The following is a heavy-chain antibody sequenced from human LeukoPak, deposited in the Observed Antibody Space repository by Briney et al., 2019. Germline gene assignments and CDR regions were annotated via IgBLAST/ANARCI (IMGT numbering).Heavy chain of an antibody. J-gene: IGHJ6*03. CDR1: GGSISSYY. D-gene: IGHD2/OR15-2a*01. V-gene: IGHV4-4*07. CDR3: ASGSNRGVYYYYYYMDV. CDR2: IYTSGST. Sequence: SETLSLTCTVSGGSISSYYWSWIRQPAGKGLEWIGRIYTSGSTNYNPSLKSRVTMSVDTSKNQFSLKLSSVTAADTAVYYCASGSNRGVYYYYYYMDVWGKGTTVTVSS.